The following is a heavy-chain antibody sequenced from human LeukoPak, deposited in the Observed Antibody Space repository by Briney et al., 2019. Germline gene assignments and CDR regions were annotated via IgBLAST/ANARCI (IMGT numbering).Heavy chain of an antibody. Sequence: PGGSLRLSCAASGFTFSSYWMHWVRQAPGKGLEWVSLISWDGGSTYYADSVKGRFTISRDNSKNSLYLQMNSLRAEDTALYYCAKNGGQLWLVNYFDYWGQGTLVTVSS. CDR1: GFTFSSYW. J-gene: IGHJ4*02. CDR2: ISWDGGST. CDR3: AKNGGQLWLVNYFDY. D-gene: IGHD5-18*01. V-gene: IGHV3-43D*03.